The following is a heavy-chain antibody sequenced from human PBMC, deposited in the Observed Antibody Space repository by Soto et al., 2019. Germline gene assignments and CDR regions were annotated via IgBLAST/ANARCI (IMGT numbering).Heavy chain of an antibody. J-gene: IGHJ3*01. Sequence: EVQLVESGGGLVQPGGSLKLSCAASGLSFSGSSVCWVRQASGKGLEWVGRIRSKANSFATAYAASVTGRFAISRDDSRNTAYLQMNSLKIEDTAVYYCTHDYGDYVQAFDVWGQGTMVTVSS. D-gene: IGHD4-17*01. CDR3: THDYGDYVQAFDV. V-gene: IGHV3-73*01. CDR2: IRSKANSFAT. CDR1: GLSFSGSS.